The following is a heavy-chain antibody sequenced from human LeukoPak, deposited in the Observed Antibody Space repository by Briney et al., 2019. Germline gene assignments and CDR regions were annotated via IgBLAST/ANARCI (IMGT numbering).Heavy chain of an antibody. CDR2: INPNSGGT. Sequence: ASVKVSCKASGYTFTGYYMHWVRQAPGQGLEWRGWINPNSGGTNYAQKFQGRVTMTRDKSISTAYMELSRLRSDDTAVYYCARQLAAAGSFDYWGQGTLVTVSS. J-gene: IGHJ4*02. CDR1: GYTFTGYY. V-gene: IGHV1-2*02. D-gene: IGHD6-13*01. CDR3: ARQLAAAGSFDY.